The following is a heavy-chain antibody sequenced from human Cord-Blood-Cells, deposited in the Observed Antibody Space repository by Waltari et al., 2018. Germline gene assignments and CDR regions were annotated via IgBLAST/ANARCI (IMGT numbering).Heavy chain of an antibody. CDR1: GGSFSGYY. V-gene: IGHV4-34*01. CDR2: INQRGST. J-gene: IGHJ4*02. CDR3: ARGLQLLWFGEFDY. Sequence: QVQLQQWGAGLLKPSETLSLTCAVYGGSFSGYYWSWIRQPPGKGLEWIGEINQRGSTNYNPARKSRVTISVDTSKNQFSLKLSSVTAADTAVYYCARGLQLLWFGEFDYWGQGTLVTVSS. D-gene: IGHD3-10*01.